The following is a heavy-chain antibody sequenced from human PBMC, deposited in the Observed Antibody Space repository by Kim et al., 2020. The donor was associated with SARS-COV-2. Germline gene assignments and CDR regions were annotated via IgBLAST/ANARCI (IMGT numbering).Heavy chain of an antibody. CDR1: GGSISSYY. D-gene: IGHD6-13*01. CDR3: ARLYSSNWYEFDY. J-gene: IGHJ4*02. Sequence: SETLSLTCTVSGGSISSYYWSWIRQPPGKGLEWIGYIYYSGGTTYNPSLKSRVTMSVDTSKNQFSLKLTSVTAADTAIYYCARLYSSNWYEFDYWGQGAL. V-gene: IGHV4-59*13. CDR2: IYYSGGT.